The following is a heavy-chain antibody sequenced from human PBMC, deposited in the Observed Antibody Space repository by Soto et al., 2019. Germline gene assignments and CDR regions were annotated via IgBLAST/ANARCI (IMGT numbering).Heavy chain of an antibody. CDR2: INWNGGST. Sequence: ESGGGVVRPGGSLRLSCAASGFTFDDYGMSWVRQAPGKGLEWVSGINWNGGSTGYADSVKGRFTISRDNAKNSLYLQMNSLRAEDTALYYCARGHGTYYYDSSGYRDAFDVWGQGTMVTVSS. J-gene: IGHJ3*01. D-gene: IGHD3-22*01. V-gene: IGHV3-20*04. CDR3: ARGHGTYYYDSSGYRDAFDV. CDR1: GFTFDDYG.